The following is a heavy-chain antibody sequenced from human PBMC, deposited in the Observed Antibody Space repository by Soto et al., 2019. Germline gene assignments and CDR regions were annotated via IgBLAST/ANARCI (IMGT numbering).Heavy chain of an antibody. Sequence: EVQLLESGGGLVQPGGSLRLSCAASGFTFTSYAMSWVRQAPGKGLEWVSAIGASGGDTYYADSVKGRFTISRDNSKNTVYLQLNSLRAEDTAFYYCAKDRARISPIKWFDPWGQGTLVTVSS. V-gene: IGHV3-23*01. D-gene: IGHD3-3*02. CDR2: IGASGGDT. CDR1: GFTFTSYA. J-gene: IGHJ5*02. CDR3: AKDRARISPIKWFDP.